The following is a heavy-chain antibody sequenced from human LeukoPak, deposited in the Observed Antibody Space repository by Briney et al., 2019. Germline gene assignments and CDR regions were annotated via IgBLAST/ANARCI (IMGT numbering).Heavy chain of an antibody. Sequence: KSSETLSLTCTVSGGSISSYYWNWIRQPPGKGLEWIGYIHYSGSTNYNPSLKSRVTISVDTSKNQFSLKLSSVTAADTAVYYCARTTEGYCRGRSCYSYYYYMDVWGKGTTVTVSS. D-gene: IGHD2-15*01. J-gene: IGHJ6*03. CDR3: ARTTEGYCRGRSCYSYYYYMDV. V-gene: IGHV4-59*01. CDR1: GGSISSYY. CDR2: IHYSGST.